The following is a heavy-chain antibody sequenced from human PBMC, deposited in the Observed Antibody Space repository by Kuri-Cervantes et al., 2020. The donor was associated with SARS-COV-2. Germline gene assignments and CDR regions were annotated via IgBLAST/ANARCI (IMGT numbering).Heavy chain of an antibody. D-gene: IGHD6-6*01. V-gene: IGHV3-33*01. CDR3: ARKRGVAARRVNYYYGMDV. CDR1: GLTFSSYG. Sequence: LSLTCAASGLTFSSYGMHWVRQAPGKGLEWVAVIWYDGSNKYYADSVKGRFTISRDNSKNTLYLQMNSLRAEDTAVYYCARKRGVAARRVNYYYGMDVWGQGTTVTVSS. CDR2: IWYDGSNK. J-gene: IGHJ6*02.